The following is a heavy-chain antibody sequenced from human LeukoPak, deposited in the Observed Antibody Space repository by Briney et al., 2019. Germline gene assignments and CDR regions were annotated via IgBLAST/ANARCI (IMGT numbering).Heavy chain of an antibody. CDR1: GLTFSNYW. D-gene: IGHD6-6*01. CDR3: ARGLYSSSSGY. CDR2: IKRDGSEK. V-gene: IGHV3-7*01. J-gene: IGHJ4*02. Sequence: GGSLRLSCAVSGLTFSNYWMGWVRQAPGKGLEWVANIKRDGSEKYYVDSVKGRFGISRDNAKNSLYLQMNSLRAEDTAVYYCARGLYSSSSGYWGQGTLVTVSS.